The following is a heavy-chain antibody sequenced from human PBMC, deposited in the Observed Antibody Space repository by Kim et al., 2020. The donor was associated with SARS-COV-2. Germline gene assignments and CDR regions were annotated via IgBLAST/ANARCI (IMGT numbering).Heavy chain of an antibody. CDR1: GFTFSSYA. J-gene: IGHJ4*02. D-gene: IGHD2-15*01. CDR3: ARDHGGNTDY. CDR2: ISYDGSNK. Sequence: GGSLRLSCAASGFTFSSYAMHWVRQAPGKGLEWVAVISYDGSNKYYADSVKGRFTISRDNSKNTLYLQMNSLRAEDTAVYYCARDHGGNTDYWGQGTLVTVSS. V-gene: IGHV3-30*04.